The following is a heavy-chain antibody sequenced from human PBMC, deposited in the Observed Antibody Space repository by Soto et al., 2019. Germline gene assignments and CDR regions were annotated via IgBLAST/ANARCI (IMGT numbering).Heavy chain of an antibody. V-gene: IGHV4-30-4*01. Sequence: SETLSLTCTVSGGSISSVDYYWTWIRQPPGKGLEWIGYIYYSGSTYYNPSLKSRVTISVGTSKNQFSLKLSSVTAADTAVYYCARERADGGKIYWGQGTLVTVSS. J-gene: IGHJ4*02. CDR2: IYYSGST. D-gene: IGHD2-15*01. CDR3: ARERADGGKIY. CDR1: GGSISSVDYY.